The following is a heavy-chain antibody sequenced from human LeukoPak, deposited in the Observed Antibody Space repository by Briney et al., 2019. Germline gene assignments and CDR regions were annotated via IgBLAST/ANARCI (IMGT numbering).Heavy chain of an antibody. Sequence: SETLSLTCAVYGGSFSGYYWSWIRQPPGKALEWIGEINHSGTTNNNPSLKRRVTVSVDTSKNQFSLKLSSVTAADTAVYYCARAEGVGALPYYFDYWGQGTLVTVSS. CDR3: ARAEGVGALPYYFDY. D-gene: IGHD1-26*01. V-gene: IGHV4-34*10. J-gene: IGHJ4*02. CDR2: INHSGTT. CDR1: GGSFSGYY.